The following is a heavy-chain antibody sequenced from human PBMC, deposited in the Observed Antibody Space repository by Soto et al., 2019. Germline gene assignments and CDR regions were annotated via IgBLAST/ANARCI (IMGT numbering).Heavy chain of an antibody. Sequence: EVQLLESGGGLVQPGGSLRLSCAASGFSFSSYAMVWVRQAPGKGLEWVSVISARGGSSYFADSVKGRFTISRDNSKNVLSLEMNSPRAEDTAIYFCAKGSIEYSASVDNWGQGTLVLVSS. CDR3: AKGSIEYSASVDN. CDR2: ISARGGSS. D-gene: IGHD5-12*01. J-gene: IGHJ4*02. V-gene: IGHV3-23*01. CDR1: GFSFSSYA.